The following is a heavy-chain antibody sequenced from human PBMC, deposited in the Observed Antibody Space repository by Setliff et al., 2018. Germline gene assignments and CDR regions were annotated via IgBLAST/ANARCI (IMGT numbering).Heavy chain of an antibody. Sequence: SVKVSCKASGGTFSSYAISWVRQVPGQGLEWMGGIIPILGIANYAQKFQGRVTTTADESTSTAYMELSSLRSEDTAVYYCARSVSTGPTPFYWYFDLWGRGTLVTVSS. CDR1: GGTFSSYA. CDR3: ARSVSTGPTPFYWYFDL. D-gene: IGHD1-1*01. V-gene: IGHV1-69*10. CDR2: IIPILGIA. J-gene: IGHJ2*01.